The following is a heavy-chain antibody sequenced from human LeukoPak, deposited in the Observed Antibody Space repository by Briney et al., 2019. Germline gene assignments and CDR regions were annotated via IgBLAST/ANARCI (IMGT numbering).Heavy chain of an antibody. V-gene: IGHV3-74*01. CDR3: ARDRRDLSYYYMDV. CDR1: GFTFSSYW. J-gene: IGHJ6*03. Sequence: GGSLRLSCAASGFTFSSYWMHWVRQAPGKGLVWVSRINTDGSSTSYADSVKGRFTISRDNARNTLYLQMNSLRAEDTAVYYCARDRRDLSYYYMDVWGKGTTVTVSS. CDR2: INTDGSST.